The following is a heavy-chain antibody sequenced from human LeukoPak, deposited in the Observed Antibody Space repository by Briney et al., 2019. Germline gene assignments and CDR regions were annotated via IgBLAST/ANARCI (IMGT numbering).Heavy chain of an antibody. Sequence: GGSLRLSCAASGFTFSSYAMHWVRQAPGKGLEWVAVIWYDGSNKYYADSVKGRFTISRDNSKNTLYLQMNSLRAEDTAVYYCARDMYSGSLRYWGQGTLVTVSS. D-gene: IGHD3-22*01. CDR1: GFTFSSYA. CDR2: IWYDGSNK. V-gene: IGHV3-33*08. CDR3: ARDMYSGSLRY. J-gene: IGHJ4*02.